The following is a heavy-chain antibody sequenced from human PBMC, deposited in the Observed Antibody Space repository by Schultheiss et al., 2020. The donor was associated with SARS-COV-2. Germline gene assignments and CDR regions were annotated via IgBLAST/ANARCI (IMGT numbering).Heavy chain of an antibody. V-gene: IGHV3-33*06. Sequence: GGSLRLSCAAPGFTFSSYGMHWVRQAPGKGLEWVAVIWSDGTKKYYADSVKGRFTISRDNSKNTLYLQMNSLRAEDTAVYYCAKGVRRGRGPLDWFDPWGQGTLVTVSS. CDR2: IWSDGTKK. CDR1: GFTFSSYG. CDR3: AKGVRRGRGPLDWFDP. J-gene: IGHJ5*02. D-gene: IGHD1-26*01.